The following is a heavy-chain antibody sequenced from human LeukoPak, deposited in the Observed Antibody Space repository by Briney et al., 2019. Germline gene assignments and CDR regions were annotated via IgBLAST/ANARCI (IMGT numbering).Heavy chain of an antibody. V-gene: IGHV4-39*01. J-gene: IGHJ5*02. CDR3: ARHPYYDFWNSNWFDP. CDR1: GGSISSSGYY. CDR2: IYYSGST. D-gene: IGHD3-3*01. Sequence: NASETLSLTCTVSGGSISSSGYYWGWIRQPPGKGLEWIGSIYYSGSTYYNPSLKSRVTISVDTSKNQFSLKLSSVTAADTAVYYCARHPYYDFWNSNWFDPWGQGTLVTVSS.